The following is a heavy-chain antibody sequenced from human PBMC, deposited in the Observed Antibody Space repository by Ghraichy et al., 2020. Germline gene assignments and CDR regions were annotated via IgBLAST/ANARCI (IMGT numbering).Heavy chain of an antibody. V-gene: IGHV3-74*01. Sequence: LSLTCAASKFTFSSYWMHWVRQAPGKGLVWVSRINGDGSSTTYADSVKGRFTISRDNAKNTLYLQMNSLRVEDTAIYYCARAHDYSGYYFDYWGQGALVTVSP. CDR1: KFTFSSYW. CDR3: ARAHDYSGYYFDY. CDR2: INGDGSST. D-gene: IGHD4-23*01. J-gene: IGHJ4*02.